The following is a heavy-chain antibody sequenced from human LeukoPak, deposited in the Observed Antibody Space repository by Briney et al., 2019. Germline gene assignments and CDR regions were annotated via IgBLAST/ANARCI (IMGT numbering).Heavy chain of an antibody. CDR3: AKSELHYDILTGYSTYYYYGMDV. J-gene: IGHJ6*02. CDR2: ISGSGGST. CDR1: GFTFSSYA. V-gene: IGHV3-23*01. Sequence: GGSLRLSCAASGFTFSSYAMSWVRQAPGKGLEWVSAISGSGGSTYYAGSVKGRFTISRDNSKNTLYLQMNSLRAEDTAVYYCAKSELHYDILTGYSTYYYYGMDVWGQGTTVTVSS. D-gene: IGHD3-9*01.